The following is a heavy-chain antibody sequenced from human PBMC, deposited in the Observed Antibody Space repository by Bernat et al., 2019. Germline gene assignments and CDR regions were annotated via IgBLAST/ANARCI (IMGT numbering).Heavy chain of an antibody. D-gene: IGHD1-26*01. CDR3: AHGSGSEYYFDY. V-gene: IGHV2-5*02. J-gene: IGHJ4*02. CDR1: GFSLSTSGVG. CDR2: IYWDDDK. Sequence: KESGPTLVKPTQTLTLTCTFSGFSLSTSGVGVGWIRQPPGKALEWLALIYWDDDKRYNPSLKSRLTITKDTSKNQVVLTMTNMDPVDTATYYCAHGSGSEYYFDYWGQGTLVTVSS.